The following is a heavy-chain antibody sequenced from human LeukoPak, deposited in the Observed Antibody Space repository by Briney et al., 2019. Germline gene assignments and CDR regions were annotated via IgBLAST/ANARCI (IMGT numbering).Heavy chain of an antibody. J-gene: IGHJ3*02. CDR3: GQGTDAFDI. CDR2: IYYSGST. CDR1: GGSFSGYY. V-gene: IGHV4-59*01. Sequence: SETLSLTCAVYGGSFSGYYWSWIRQPPGKGLEWIGYIYYSGSTNYNPSLKSRVAISVDTSKNQFSLKLSSVTAADTAVYYCGQGTDAFDIWGQGTMVTVSS. D-gene: IGHD1-14*01.